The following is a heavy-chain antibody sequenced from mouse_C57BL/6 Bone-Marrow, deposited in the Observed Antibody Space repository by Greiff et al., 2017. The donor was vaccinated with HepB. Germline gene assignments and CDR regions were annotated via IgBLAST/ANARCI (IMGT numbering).Heavy chain of an antibody. V-gene: IGHV5-6*01. CDR2: ISSGGSYT. D-gene: IGHD1-1*01. J-gene: IGHJ3*01. CDR1: GFTFSSYG. CDR3: ARPYYYGSRTWGFAY. Sequence: EVMLVESGGDLVKPGGSLKLSCAASGFTFSSYGMSWVRQTPDKRLEWVATISSGGSYTYYPDSVKGRFTISRDNAKNTLYLQMSSLKSEDTAMYYCARPYYYGSRTWGFAYWGQGTLVTVSA.